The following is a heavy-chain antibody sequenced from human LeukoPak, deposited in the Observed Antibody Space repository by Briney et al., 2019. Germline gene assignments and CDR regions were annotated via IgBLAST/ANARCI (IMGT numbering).Heavy chain of an antibody. Sequence: GGSLRLSCAASGFTFSSSGMTWFRQAPGKGLEWVGFIRSKAYGGTTEYAASVKGRFTISRDDSKSIAYLQMNSLKTEDTAVYYCARSVTLRDANTAFDYWGQGTLVTVSS. CDR2: IRSKAYGGTT. V-gene: IGHV3-49*03. CDR1: GFTFSSSG. J-gene: IGHJ4*02. D-gene: IGHD3-3*01. CDR3: ARSVTLRDANTAFDY.